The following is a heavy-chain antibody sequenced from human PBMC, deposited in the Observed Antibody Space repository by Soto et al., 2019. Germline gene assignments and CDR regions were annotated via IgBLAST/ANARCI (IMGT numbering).Heavy chain of an antibody. CDR3: ARQGGGNPDFDY. D-gene: IGHD2-15*01. Sequence: QLQLQESGPGLVKPSETLSLTCTVSGGSISSSSYYWGWIRQPPGKGLEWIGSIYYSGSTYYNPSLKSRVPISVDTSKNQFSLKRSSVPAADTAVYYCARQGGGNPDFDYWGQETLVTVSS. CDR1: GGSISSSSYY. CDR2: IYYSGST. V-gene: IGHV4-39*01. J-gene: IGHJ4*02.